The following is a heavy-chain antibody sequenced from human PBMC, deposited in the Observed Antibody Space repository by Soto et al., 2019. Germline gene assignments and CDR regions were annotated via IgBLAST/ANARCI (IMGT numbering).Heavy chain of an antibody. D-gene: IGHD3-10*01. J-gene: IGHJ4*02. CDR3: ARDRYDYGSGNYYNRIDF. V-gene: IGHV1-69*01. Sequence: QVQLVQSGAEVKKPGSSVKVSCKASGGIFSTYAISWLRQAPGQGLEWMGGIIPIFGTPNYAQRFQVRVTIPADESTSTAYMGLSRLTPEDTAVYYCARDRYDYGSGNYYNRIDFWGQGTLVTVSS. CDR1: GGIFSTYA. CDR2: IIPIFGTP.